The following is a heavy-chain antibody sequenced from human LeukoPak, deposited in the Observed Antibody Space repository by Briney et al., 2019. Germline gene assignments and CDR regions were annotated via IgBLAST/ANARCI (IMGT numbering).Heavy chain of an antibody. CDR3: ARTVVPAATHRGIDY. V-gene: IGHV4-59*12. CDR2: IYYSGST. J-gene: IGHJ4*02. D-gene: IGHD2-2*01. Sequence: SETLSLTCTVSGGSISSYYWSWIRQPPGKGLEWIGYIYYSGSTNYNPSLKSRVTISVDTSKNQFSLKLSSVTAADTAVYYCARTVVPAATHRGIDYWGQGTLVTVSS. CDR1: GGSISSYY.